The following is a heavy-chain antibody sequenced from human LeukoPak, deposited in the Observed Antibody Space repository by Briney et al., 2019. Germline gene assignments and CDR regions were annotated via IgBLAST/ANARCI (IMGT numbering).Heavy chain of an antibody. D-gene: IGHD6-19*01. Sequence: PGGSLRLSCAASGFTFSTYAVNWVRQAPGKGLEWVSTISGSGDSTYYADSVKGRFTISRDNSKNTLYLQMNSLRAEDTAVYYCAKPAAYSSGWYRPDAFDIWGQGTMVTVSS. CDR1: GFTFSTYA. J-gene: IGHJ3*02. CDR2: ISGSGDST. V-gene: IGHV3-23*01. CDR3: AKPAAYSSGWYRPDAFDI.